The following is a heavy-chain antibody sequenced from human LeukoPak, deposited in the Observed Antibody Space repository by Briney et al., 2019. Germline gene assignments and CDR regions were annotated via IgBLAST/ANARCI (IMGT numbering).Heavy chain of an antibody. J-gene: IGHJ3*02. CDR1: GFPFSSYS. CDR2: ISHDGSNE. D-gene: IGHD6-6*01. V-gene: IGHV3-30*03. CDR3: ARQVSDALDI. Sequence: PGGSLRLSCAASGFPFSSYSMRWVRQAPGKGLEWVAVISHDGSNEYYGDSVKGRFTISRDNSKNTLYLQMNSLRAEDTATYYCARQVSDALDIWGQGTMVIVSS.